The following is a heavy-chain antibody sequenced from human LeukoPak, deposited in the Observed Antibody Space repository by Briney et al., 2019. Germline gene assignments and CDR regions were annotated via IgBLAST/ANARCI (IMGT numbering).Heavy chain of an antibody. D-gene: IGHD3-10*01. CDR1: GGPISSYY. J-gene: IGHJ4*02. Sequence: SETLSLTCTVSGGPISSYYWSWIRQPPGKGLEWIGYISYSGSTNYNPSLKSRVTISVDPSRNQFSLKLSSVTAADTAVYYCARGRLGGSGSYYNVLDYWGQGTLVTVSS. CDR3: ARGRLGGSGSYYNVLDY. CDR2: ISYSGST. V-gene: IGHV4-59*01.